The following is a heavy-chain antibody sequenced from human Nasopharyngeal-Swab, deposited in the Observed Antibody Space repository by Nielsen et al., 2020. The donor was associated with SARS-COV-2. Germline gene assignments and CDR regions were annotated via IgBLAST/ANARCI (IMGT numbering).Heavy chain of an antibody. V-gene: IGHV3-48*04. CDR1: GFTFSSSG. J-gene: IGHJ4*02. CDR2: ISGNSDVT. CDR3: SRDPRPLDF. Sequence: GESLKISCAASGFTFSSSGMDWVRQAPGKGLESVSYISGNSDVTNYADSVRGRFTISRDNAKNSLYLQMDSLRAEDTAVYYCSRDPRPLDFWGQGTLVTVSS.